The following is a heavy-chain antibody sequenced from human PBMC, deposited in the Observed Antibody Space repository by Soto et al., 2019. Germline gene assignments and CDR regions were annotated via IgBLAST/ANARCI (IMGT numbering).Heavy chain of an antibody. Sequence: EVQLLESGGDLVQPGVSLRLSCAASAFTFSNYAMSWVRQAPGKGLVWVSTISGSGWSTYFADSVTGRFTISRDNSKNTLDIHLNSLRAEDTAVYYCATAKDPTSATPTRPHDYWGQRTLVTVAS. J-gene: IGHJ4*02. CDR2: ISGSGWST. CDR3: ATAKDPTSATPTRPHDY. V-gene: IGHV3-23*01. D-gene: IGHD6-25*01. CDR1: AFTFSNYA.